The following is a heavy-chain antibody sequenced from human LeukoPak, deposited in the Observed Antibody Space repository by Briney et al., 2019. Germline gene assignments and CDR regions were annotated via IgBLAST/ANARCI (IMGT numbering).Heavy chain of an antibody. Sequence: SETLSLTCTVPGGSISSYYWSWIRQPAGKGLEWIGRIYTSGSTNYNPSLKSRVTMSVDTSKNQFSLKLSSVTAADTAVYYCARDRSITIFGVVPYWFDPWGQGTLVTVSS. V-gene: IGHV4-4*07. CDR2: IYTSGST. J-gene: IGHJ5*02. CDR1: GGSISSYY. D-gene: IGHD3-3*01. CDR3: ARDRSITIFGVVPYWFDP.